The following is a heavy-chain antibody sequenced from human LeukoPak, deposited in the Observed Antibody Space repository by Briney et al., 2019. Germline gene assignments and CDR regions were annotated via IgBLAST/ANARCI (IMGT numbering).Heavy chain of an antibody. J-gene: IGHJ4*02. CDR2: TSGSGDST. CDR3: AKAYCRSTTCLSPDY. D-gene: IGHD2-2*01. V-gene: IGHV3-23*01. Sequence: GGSLRLSCAASGFTFSNAWMSWVRQAPGKGLEWVSATSGSGDSTYYADSVKGRFTVSRDNSKNTLHLQVNSLRAEDTAVYYCAKAYCRSTTCLSPDYWGQGTLVTVSS. CDR1: GFTFSNAW.